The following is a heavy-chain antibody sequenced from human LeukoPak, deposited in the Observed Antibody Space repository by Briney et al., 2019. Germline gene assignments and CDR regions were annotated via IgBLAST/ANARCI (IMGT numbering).Heavy chain of an antibody. V-gene: IGHV3-48*01. CDR3: ARGGNSSWDY. J-gene: IGHJ4*02. Sequence: GGSLRLSCAASEFTFSSYSMNWVRQAPGKGLEWVSYITNSGNSKSYADSVKGRFTISRDNTKNSLYLQMNSLRVEDTAVYYCARGGNSSWDYWGQGALVTVSS. D-gene: IGHD6-6*01. CDR2: ITNSGNSK. CDR1: EFTFSSYS.